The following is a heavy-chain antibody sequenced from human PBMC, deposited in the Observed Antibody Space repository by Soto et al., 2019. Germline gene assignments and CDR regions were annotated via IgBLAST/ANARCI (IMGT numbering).Heavy chain of an antibody. CDR3: SRASAVAGGSSNSLPNDY. CDR1: GYTFTDYY. Sequence: ASVKVSCKASGYTFTDYYMHWARQAPGQGLEWMGWINPTSGGTSYAQNFQGRVTMTRDTSISTAYMELSRLSSDDTAVYYCSRASAVAGGSSNSLPNDYWGQGTLVTVS. D-gene: IGHD6-19*01. J-gene: IGHJ4*02. CDR2: INPTSGGT. V-gene: IGHV1-2*02.